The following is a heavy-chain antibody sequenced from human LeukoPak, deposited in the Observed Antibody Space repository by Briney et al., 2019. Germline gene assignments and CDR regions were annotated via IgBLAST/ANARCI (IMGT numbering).Heavy chain of an antibody. CDR2: IIPFFGTA. CDR1: GGTFNSYA. J-gene: IGHJ5*02. Sequence: SVKVSCKASGGTFNSYAISWVRQAPGQGLEWMGGIIPFFGTAIYAQKFQDRVTITADDSTSTAYMELRSLRSEDTAVYYCARDVRHRYCSSATCYRGWFDPWGQGTLVTVSS. D-gene: IGHD2-2*01. V-gene: IGHV1-69*13. CDR3: ARDVRHRYCSSATCYRGWFDP.